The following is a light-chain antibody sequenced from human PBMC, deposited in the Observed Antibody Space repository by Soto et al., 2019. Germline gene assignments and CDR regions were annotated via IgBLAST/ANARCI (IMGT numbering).Light chain of an antibody. J-gene: IGKJ3*01. CDR1: QGIIKY. CDR3: QQLFTYPPT. CDR2: GAS. V-gene: IGKV1-9*01. Sequence: IQLTQSPSSLSASMGDRVTITCRASQGIIKYLAWYQQNPGKAPKLLIYGASTLQGGVPSRFSGSGSGTDFTLTVSILQPEDNETYYCQQLFTYPPTFGPGTKVDIK.